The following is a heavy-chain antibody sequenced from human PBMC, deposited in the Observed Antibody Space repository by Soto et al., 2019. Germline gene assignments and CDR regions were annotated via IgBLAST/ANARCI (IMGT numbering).Heavy chain of an antibody. D-gene: IGHD2-15*01. Sequence: EVQLLESGGGLIQPGGSLRLSCAASGFTFNGYAMSWVRQAPGKGLEWVSTISGTGDAARYADSVGGRFTISRDNSKSTLYLQMDTLRAEDTAIYFCAKNPFIVAGTIYFDLWGQGTLAAVS. J-gene: IGHJ4*02. CDR1: GFTFNGYA. CDR2: ISGTGDAA. CDR3: AKNPFIVAGTIYFDL. V-gene: IGHV3-23*01.